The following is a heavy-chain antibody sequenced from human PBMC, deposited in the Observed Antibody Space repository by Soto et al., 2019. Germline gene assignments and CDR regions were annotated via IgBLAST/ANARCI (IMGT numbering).Heavy chain of an antibody. Sequence: PSETLSLTCTVSGGSISSSSYYWGWIRQPPGKGLEWIGSIYYSGSTYYNPSLKSRVTISVDTSKNQFSLKLSSVTAADTAVYYCERMGYCSGFRCYYYYYYGMDVWGQGTTVTVSS. CDR1: GGSISSSSYY. V-gene: IGHV4-39*01. CDR3: ERMGYCSGFRCYYYYYYGMDV. D-gene: IGHD2-15*01. J-gene: IGHJ6*02. CDR2: IYYSGST.